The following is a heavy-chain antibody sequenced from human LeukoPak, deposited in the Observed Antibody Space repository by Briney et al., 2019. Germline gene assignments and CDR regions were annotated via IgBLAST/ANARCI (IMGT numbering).Heavy chain of an antibody. CDR3: ARGDGVSNWFDP. V-gene: IGHV1-2*02. D-gene: IGHD3-16*01. J-gene: IGHJ5*02. Sequence: ASVRVSCKASGYTFTGYYMHWVRQAPGQGLEWMGWINPNSGGTNYAQKFQGRVTMTRDTSISTAYMELSRLRSDETAVYYCARGDGVSNWFDPWGQGTLVTVSS. CDR2: INPNSGGT. CDR1: GYTFTGYY.